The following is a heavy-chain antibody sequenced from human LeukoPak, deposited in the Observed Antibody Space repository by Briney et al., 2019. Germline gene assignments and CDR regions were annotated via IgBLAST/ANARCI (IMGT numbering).Heavy chain of an antibody. D-gene: IGHD1-7*01. CDR3: VKGYNWNFPDY. J-gene: IGHJ4*02. V-gene: IGHV3-64D*06. CDR1: GFTFSNYA. Sequence: GGSLRLSCSASGFTFSNYAVHWVRQAPGKGLEYVSAISRNGGSTYYADSVKGRFTISKDNSKNTLYLQMSSLRAEDTAMYYCVKGYNWNFPDYWGQGTLVTVSS. CDR2: ISRNGGST.